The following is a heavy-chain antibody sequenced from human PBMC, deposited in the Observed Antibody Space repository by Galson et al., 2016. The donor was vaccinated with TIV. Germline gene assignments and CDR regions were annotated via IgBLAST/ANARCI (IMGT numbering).Heavy chain of an antibody. Sequence: SLRLSCAASGFTFSDYCMSWIRQAPGKGLEWVSYITSTSSYTQYGDSVKGRFSISRDNSKNTLSLQMNSLRPEDSAVYFCAKTMIENVYYSGMDVWGQGTTVTVSS. CDR2: ITSTSSYT. J-gene: IGHJ6*02. V-gene: IGHV3-11*06. CDR1: GFTFSDYC. CDR3: AKTMIENVYYSGMDV. D-gene: IGHD2-21*01.